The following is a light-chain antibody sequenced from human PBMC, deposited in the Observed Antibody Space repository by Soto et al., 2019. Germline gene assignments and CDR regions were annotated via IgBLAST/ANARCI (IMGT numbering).Light chain of an antibody. CDR1: QSVSSIY. CDR3: QQYGRSWT. V-gene: IGKV3-20*01. CDR2: STS. J-gene: IGKJ1*01. Sequence: EIVLTQSPGTLSLSPGERATLSCRASQSVSSIYLAWYQQKPGQAPRVLIYSTSSRATGIPDRFSGSGSGTDFTLTISRLEPEDFAVYYCQQYGRSWTFGQGTKLEIK.